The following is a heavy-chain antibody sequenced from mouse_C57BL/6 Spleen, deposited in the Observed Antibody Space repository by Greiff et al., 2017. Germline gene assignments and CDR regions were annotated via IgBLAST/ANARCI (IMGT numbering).Heavy chain of an antibody. D-gene: IGHD1-1*01. CDR2: IHPNSGST. Sequence: QVQLKQSGAELVKPGASVKLSCKASGYTFTSYWMHWVKQRPGQGLEWIGMIHPNSGSTNYNEKFKSKATLTVDKSSSTAYMQLSSLTSEDSAVYYCADYYGSSLYFDYWGQGTTLTVSS. J-gene: IGHJ2*01. CDR1: GYTFTSYW. CDR3: ADYYGSSLYFDY. V-gene: IGHV1-64*01.